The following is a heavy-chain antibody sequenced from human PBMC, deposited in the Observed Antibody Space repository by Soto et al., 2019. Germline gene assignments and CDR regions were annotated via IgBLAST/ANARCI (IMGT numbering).Heavy chain of an antibody. D-gene: IGHD2-21*01. CDR2: INPSGGST. V-gene: IGHV1-46*01. CDR1: GYTFTSYY. CDR3: GRGFTWRGLVRGDAFDI. Sequence: ASVKVSCKASGYTFTSYYMHWVRQAPGQGLEWMGIINPSGGSTSYAQKFQGRVTMTRDTSTSTVYMELSSLRSEDTAGDCGGRGFTWRGLVRGDAFDIWGQGTMVTVSS. J-gene: IGHJ3*02.